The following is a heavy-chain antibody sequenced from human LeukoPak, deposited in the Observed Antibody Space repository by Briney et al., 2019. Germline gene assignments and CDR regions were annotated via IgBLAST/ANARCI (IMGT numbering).Heavy chain of an antibody. Sequence: ASVKVSCKASGGTFSSYAISWVRQAPGQGLEWMGRIIPILGIANYAQKFQGRVTITADKSTSTAYMELSSLRSEDTAVYYCASAGWGYDYGDYGYGDYWGQGTLVTVSS. CDR2: IIPILGIA. V-gene: IGHV1-69*04. J-gene: IGHJ4*02. D-gene: IGHD4-17*01. CDR3: ASAGWGYDYGDYGYGDY. CDR1: GGTFSSYA.